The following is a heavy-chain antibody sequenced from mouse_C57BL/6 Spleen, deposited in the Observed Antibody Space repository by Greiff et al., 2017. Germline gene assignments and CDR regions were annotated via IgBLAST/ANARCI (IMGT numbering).Heavy chain of an antibody. CDR1: GYAFSSSW. Sequence: VQLVESGPELVKPGASVKISCKASGYAFSSSWMNWVKQRPGKGLEWIGRIYPGDGDTNYNGKFKGKATLTADKSSSTAYMQLSSLTSEDSAVYFCASGAPYAMDYWGQGTSVTVSS. V-gene: IGHV1-82*01. J-gene: IGHJ4*01. CDR2: IYPGDGDT. CDR3: ASGAPYAMDY.